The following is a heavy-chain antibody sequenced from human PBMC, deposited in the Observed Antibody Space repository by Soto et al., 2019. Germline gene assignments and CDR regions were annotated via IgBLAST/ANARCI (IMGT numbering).Heavy chain of an antibody. CDR2: INAGNGNT. Sequence: QVQLVQSGAEVKKPGASVKVSCKASGYTFTSYAIHWVRQAPGQRLEWMGWINAGNGNTKYSQKFQDRVTITRDTSASTAYMELSSLRSEATAVYDCARDLGGWPDYWGQGTLVTVSS. J-gene: IGHJ4*02. D-gene: IGHD6-19*01. CDR1: GYTFTSYA. V-gene: IGHV1-3*01. CDR3: ARDLGGWPDY.